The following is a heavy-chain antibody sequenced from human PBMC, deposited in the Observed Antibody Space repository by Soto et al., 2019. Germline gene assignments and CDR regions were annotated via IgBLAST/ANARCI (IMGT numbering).Heavy chain of an antibody. Sequence: QVQLVQSGPEVKTPGSSVRVSCKASGGTFSSHVVSWVRQAPGQGLEWMGGLIPIFETANYAQKFKGRVSITADESTNTAYMDMRSLTAEDTSIYYCARPISCDSADGYSANDAFNVWGQGTMVIVSS. CDR1: GGTFSSHV. J-gene: IGHJ3*01. D-gene: IGHD2-15*01. CDR2: LIPIFETA. V-gene: IGHV1-69*01. CDR3: ARPISCDSADGYSANDAFNV.